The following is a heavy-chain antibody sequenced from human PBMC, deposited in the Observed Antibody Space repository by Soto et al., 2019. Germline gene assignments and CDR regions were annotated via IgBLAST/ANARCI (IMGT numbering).Heavy chain of an antibody. CDR3: VRDVVGYCSTASCHGDY. D-gene: IGHD2-2*01. CDR1: GYTFPSFW. Sequence: GESLKISCKGSGYTFPSFWIGWVRQMPGKGLEWMGIIFPTDSTTIYSPSFQGRVTISADKSISTAYVQWSSLKASDGAMYYCVRDVVGYCSTASCHGDYWGQGTLVTVSS. V-gene: IGHV5-51*01. J-gene: IGHJ4*02. CDR2: IFPTDSTT.